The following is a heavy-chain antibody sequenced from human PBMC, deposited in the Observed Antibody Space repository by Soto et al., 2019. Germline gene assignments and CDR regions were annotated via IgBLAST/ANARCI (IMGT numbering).Heavy chain of an antibody. D-gene: IGHD6-19*01. CDR3: ARHSAPRWLVPGQVEMATMRYNWFDP. CDR2: IYYSGST. J-gene: IGHJ5*02. V-gene: IGHV4-39*01. Sequence: SETLSLTCTVSGGSISSSSYYWGWIRQPPGKGLEWIGSIYYSGSTYYNPSLKSRVTISVDTSKNQFSLKLSSVTAADTAVYYCARHSAPRWLVPGQVEMATMRYNWFDPWGQGTLVTVPS. CDR1: GGSISSSSYY.